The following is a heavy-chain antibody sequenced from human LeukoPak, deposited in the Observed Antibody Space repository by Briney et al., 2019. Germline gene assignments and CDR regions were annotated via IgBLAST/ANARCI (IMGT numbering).Heavy chain of an antibody. D-gene: IGHD5-18*01. J-gene: IGHJ3*02. Sequence: GASVKVSCKASGGTFSSYAISWVRQAPGQGLEWMGRIIPILGIANYAQKFQGRVTITADKSTSTAYMELSSLRSEDTAVYNCARPNSYRGGDAFDIWGQGTMVTVSS. CDR1: GGTFSSYA. CDR3: ARPNSYRGGDAFDI. V-gene: IGHV1-69*04. CDR2: IIPILGIA.